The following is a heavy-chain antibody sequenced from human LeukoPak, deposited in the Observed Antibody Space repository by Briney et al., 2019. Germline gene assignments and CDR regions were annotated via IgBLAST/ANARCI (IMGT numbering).Heavy chain of an antibody. V-gene: IGHV4-39*07. D-gene: IGHD3-22*01. CDR1: GGSISSSSYY. CDR2: IYYSGST. CDR3: ARDDITMIASTRSQGFDI. J-gene: IGHJ3*02. Sequence: PSETLSLTCTVSGGSISSSSYYWGWIRQPPGKGLEWIGSIYYSGSTYYNPSLKSRITISVDTSKNQFSLKLSSVTAADTAVYYCARDDITMIASTRSQGFDIWGQGTMVTVSS.